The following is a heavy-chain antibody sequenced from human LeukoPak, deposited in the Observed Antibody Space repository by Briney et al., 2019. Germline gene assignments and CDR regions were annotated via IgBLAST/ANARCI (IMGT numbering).Heavy chain of an antibody. D-gene: IGHD1-26*01. J-gene: IGHJ4*02. CDR1: GSSISGYK. V-gene: IGHV4-4*07. CDR2: IYASGST. CDR3: ARGIVGATASDY. Sequence: SETPFLTCTVSGSSISGYKWSWIRQPAGKGLEWIGRIYASGSTDYNPSLKGRVTMLVDTSRSQFFLMLSSVTAADTAVYYCARGIVGATASDYWGQGTVVTASS.